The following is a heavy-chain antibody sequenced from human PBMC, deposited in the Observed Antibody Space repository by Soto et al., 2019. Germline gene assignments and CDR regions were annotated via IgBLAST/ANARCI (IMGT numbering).Heavy chain of an antibody. CDR3: AINEGTDGYKFAY. V-gene: IGHV1-69*01. CDR1: GGTFSTYD. J-gene: IGHJ4*02. CDR2: IIPLFGTA. Sequence: QVQLVQSVAEVKKPGSSVKDSFKASGGTFSTYDICWVRQAPGQGLEWMGGIIPLFGTANYAQKFQGRATIIEDESTRTAYMELRRLRSEDTAVYYCAINEGTDGYKFAYWGQGTLGTVSS. D-gene: IGHD5-12*01.